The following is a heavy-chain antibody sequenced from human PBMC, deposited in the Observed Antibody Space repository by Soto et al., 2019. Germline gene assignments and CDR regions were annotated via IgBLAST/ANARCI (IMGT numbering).Heavy chain of an antibody. CDR3: AKDPSTGSADY. D-gene: IGHD3-9*01. CDR1: GFTFSDYA. V-gene: IGHV3-23*01. Sequence: GGSLRLSCAPSGFTFSDYAMSWVRQAPGRGLEWVSTISGGGFDTHYADSVKGRFTISRDNVKDTLYIQMDSLRVEDTAVYYCAKDPSTGSADYWGQGTLVTVSS. J-gene: IGHJ4*02. CDR2: ISGGGFDT.